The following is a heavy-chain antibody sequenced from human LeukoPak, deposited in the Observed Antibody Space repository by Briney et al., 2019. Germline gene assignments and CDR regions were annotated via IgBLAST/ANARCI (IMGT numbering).Heavy chain of an antibody. CDR1: GFTFSSYG. CDR3: AKDHESGSYLYPPDY. J-gene: IGHJ4*02. D-gene: IGHD1-26*01. CDR2: ISYDGSNK. V-gene: IGHV3-30*18. Sequence: GGSLRLSCAASGFTFSSYGMHWVRQAPGKGLEWVAVISYDGSNKYYADSVKGRFTISRDNSKNTLYLQMNSLRAEDTAVYYCAKDHESGSYLYPPDYWGQGALVTVSS.